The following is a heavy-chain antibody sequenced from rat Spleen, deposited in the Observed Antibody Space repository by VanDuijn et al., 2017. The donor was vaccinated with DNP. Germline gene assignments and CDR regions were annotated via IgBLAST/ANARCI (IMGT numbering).Heavy chain of an antibody. CDR2: ISTGGST. V-gene: IGHV2S12*01. CDR3: IRDWIRGPLAY. D-gene: IGHD4-3*01. Sequence: QVQLKESGPGLVQPSQTLSLTCTVSGFSLTTYGVSWVRQPPGKGLEWIAAISTGGSTYYNSALKSRLSINRDTSKSQVFLKMNSLQTEDTAIYFCIRDWIRGPLAYWGQGTLVTVSS. CDR1: GFSLTTYG. J-gene: IGHJ3*01.